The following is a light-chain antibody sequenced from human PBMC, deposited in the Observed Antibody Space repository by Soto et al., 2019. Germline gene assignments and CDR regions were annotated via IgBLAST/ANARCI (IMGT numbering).Light chain of an antibody. CDR2: RND. CDR1: NSRSGSNY. J-gene: IGLJ1*01. CDR3: AKWDDSLRVYV. V-gene: IGLV1-47*01. Sequence: QSVLPQPPSASGTPGQRVTISCSTSNSRSGSNYVYWYQQLPGTAPKLLIYRNDQRPSGVPDRFSGSKSDTAASLAISGLRSDDEADYYCAKWDDSLRVYVFGTGTKLTVL.